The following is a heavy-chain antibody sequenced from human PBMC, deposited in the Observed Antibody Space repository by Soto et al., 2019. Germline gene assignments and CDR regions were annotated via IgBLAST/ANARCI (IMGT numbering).Heavy chain of an antibody. J-gene: IGHJ5*02. CDR1: GFNFGNYV. D-gene: IGHD1-26*01. Sequence: VLLVESGGGLVQPGRSLRLSCAVSGFNFGNYVMHWVRQAPGKGLEWVAAINWNSDKVAYAGSVLGRFTIFRDSAKNSLHLQMNDLITEDTALYYCAKDKGGTPYYIDPWGQGILVTVSS. CDR3: AKDKGGTPYYIDP. V-gene: IGHV3-9*01. CDR2: INWNSDKV.